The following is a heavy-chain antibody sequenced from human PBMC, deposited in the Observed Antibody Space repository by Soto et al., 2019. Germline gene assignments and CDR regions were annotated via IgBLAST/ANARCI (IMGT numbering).Heavy chain of an antibody. V-gene: IGHV3-11*06. CDR3: ARVVRGVIVWFDP. D-gene: IGHD3-10*01. CDR1: GFTFSDYY. CDR2: ISSSSSYT. Sequence: QVQLVESGGGLVKPGGSLRLSCAASGFTFSDYYMSWIRQAPGKGLEWVSYISSSSSYTNYADSVKGRFTISRDNAKNSLYLQMNSLRAEDTAVYYCARVVRGVIVWFDPWGQGTLVTVSS. J-gene: IGHJ5*02.